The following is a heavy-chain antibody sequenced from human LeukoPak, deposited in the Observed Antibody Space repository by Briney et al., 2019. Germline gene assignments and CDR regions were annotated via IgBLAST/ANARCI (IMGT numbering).Heavy chain of an antibody. CDR2: IKSKTDGGTT. CDR3: SRGSGWLSVY. CDR1: GFSFSNAW. Sequence: GGSLRPSYAASGFSFSNAWMSWVRQAPGKGLEWVGRIKSKTDGGTTDYAAPVKGRFTISRDDSRNTLYLQMNSLKTEDTAVYYCSRGSGWLSVYWGQGTLVTVSS. J-gene: IGHJ4*02. D-gene: IGHD6-19*01. V-gene: IGHV3-15*01.